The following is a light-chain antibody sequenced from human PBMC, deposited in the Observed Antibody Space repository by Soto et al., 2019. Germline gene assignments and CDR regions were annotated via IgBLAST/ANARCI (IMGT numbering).Light chain of an antibody. CDR3: FSFTSHGSHYV. Sequence: QSALTQPASVSVSPGQSITISCTGTISDVGGHGYASWYQQHPGKAPKLMIYEVTYRPSGVSDRFSGSKSGNTASLTISGREAAEEADDYCFSFTSHGSHYVFGSGTKLTVL. CDR2: EVT. J-gene: IGLJ1*01. V-gene: IGLV2-14*01. CDR1: ISDVGGHGY.